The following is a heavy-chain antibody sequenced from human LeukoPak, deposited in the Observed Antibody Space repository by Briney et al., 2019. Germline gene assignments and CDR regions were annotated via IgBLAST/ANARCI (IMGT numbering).Heavy chain of an antibody. Sequence: KSGGSLRLSCAASGFTFSNVWMTWVRQAPGKGLECVGRVKSRDVGRTTDYAAPVKGRFTISRDDSKNTVYLQMNSLRAEDTAVYYCAKPKSPSYCSGGSCPRDAFDIWGQGTMVTVSS. CDR2: VKSRDVGRTT. D-gene: IGHD2-15*01. CDR3: AKPKSPSYCSGGSCPRDAFDI. V-gene: IGHV3-15*01. J-gene: IGHJ3*02. CDR1: GFTFSNVW.